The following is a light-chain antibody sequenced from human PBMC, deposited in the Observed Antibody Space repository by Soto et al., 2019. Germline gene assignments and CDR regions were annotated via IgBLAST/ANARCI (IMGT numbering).Light chain of an antibody. V-gene: IGLV1-44*01. CDR1: SSNIGSNA. J-gene: IGLJ2*01. CDR3: AAWDDSLNGVL. CDR2: SNN. Sequence: QSVLTQPPSASGTPGQRVTISRSGSSSNIGSNAVNWYQQLPGTAPKLLMYSNNQRPSGVPDRFSGSKSGTSASLAISGLQSEDEADYYCAAWDDSLNGVLFGGGTKVTVL.